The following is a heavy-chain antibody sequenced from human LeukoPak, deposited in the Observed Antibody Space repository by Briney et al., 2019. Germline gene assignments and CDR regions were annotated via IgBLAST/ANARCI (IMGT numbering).Heavy chain of an antibody. J-gene: IGHJ4*02. CDR1: GYTFTGYY. CDR2: INPNSGGT. D-gene: IGHD3-3*02. CDR3: ARDPFLGLALFDH. Sequence: ASVKVSCKASGYTFTGYYMHWARRAPGQGLEWMGWINPNSGGTNYAQKFQGRVTMTRDTSISTAYMELSRLRSDDTAVYYCARDPFLGLALFDHWGQGTLVTVSS. V-gene: IGHV1-2*02.